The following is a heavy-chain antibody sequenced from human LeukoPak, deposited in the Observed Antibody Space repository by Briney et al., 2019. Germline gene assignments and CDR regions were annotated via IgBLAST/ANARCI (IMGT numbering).Heavy chain of an antibody. CDR3: ARDGPRRGAYYYYMDV. CDR1: GGSFSGYY. Sequence: SETLSLTCAVYGGSFSGYYWSWIRQPPGKGLEWIGEINHSGSTNYNPSLKSRLTISVDTSKNQFSLKLSSVTAADTAVYYCARDGPRRGAYYYYMDVWGKGTTVTVSS. J-gene: IGHJ6*03. CDR2: INHSGST. D-gene: IGHD3-10*01. V-gene: IGHV4-34*01.